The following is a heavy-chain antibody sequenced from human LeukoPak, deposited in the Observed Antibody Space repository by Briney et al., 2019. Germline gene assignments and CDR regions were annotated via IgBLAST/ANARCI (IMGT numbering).Heavy chain of an antibody. J-gene: IGHJ4*02. D-gene: IGHD4-23*01. Sequence: SETLSLTCAVSGASISSSTNWWTWVRQPPGKGLEWIGEIYHSGSPNYNPSLQSRVTMSIDKSKNQFSLQLTSMTAADTAVYYCLYGGNSGDWVYWGQGTLVTVSS. V-gene: IGHV4-4*02. CDR3: LYGGNSGDWVY. CDR2: IYHSGSP. CDR1: GASISSSTNW.